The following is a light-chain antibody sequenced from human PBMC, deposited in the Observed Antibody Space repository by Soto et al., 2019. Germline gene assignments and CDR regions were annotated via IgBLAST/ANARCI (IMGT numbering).Light chain of an antibody. V-gene: IGKV3-20*01. J-gene: IGKJ5*01. CDR2: GAS. CDR3: QQYGSSPIT. Sequence: TQSPSTLSASVGDTVTITCRASQSISINLAWYQQKPGQAPRLLIYGASSRATGIPDRFSGSGSGTDFTLTISRLEPEDFAVYYCQQYGSSPITFGQGTRLEIK. CDR1: QSISIN.